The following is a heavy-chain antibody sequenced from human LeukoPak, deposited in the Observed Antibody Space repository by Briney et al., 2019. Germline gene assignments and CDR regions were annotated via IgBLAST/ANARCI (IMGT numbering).Heavy chain of an antibody. Sequence: ASVKVSCKASGGTFSSYAISWVRQAPGQGLEWMGGIIPIFGTANYAQKFQGRVTITTDESTSTAYMGLSSLRSEDTAVYYCARARPNYYDSSGYYYWGQGTLVTVSS. CDR1: GGTFSSYA. CDR3: ARARPNYYDSSGYYY. V-gene: IGHV1-69*05. J-gene: IGHJ4*02. CDR2: IIPIFGTA. D-gene: IGHD3-22*01.